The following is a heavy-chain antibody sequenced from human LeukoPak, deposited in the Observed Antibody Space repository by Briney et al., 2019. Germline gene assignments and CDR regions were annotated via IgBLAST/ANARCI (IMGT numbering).Heavy chain of an antibody. V-gene: IGHV4-61*02. Sequence: SETLSLTCTVSGGSISSGSYYWSWIRQPAGKGLEWIGRIYTSGSTNYNPSLKSRVTISVDTSKNQFSLKLSSVTAADTAVYYCARVEAAAGTGHFDYWGQGTLVTVSS. CDR1: GGSISSGSYY. D-gene: IGHD6-13*01. CDR3: ARVEAAAGTGHFDY. CDR2: IYTSGST. J-gene: IGHJ4*02.